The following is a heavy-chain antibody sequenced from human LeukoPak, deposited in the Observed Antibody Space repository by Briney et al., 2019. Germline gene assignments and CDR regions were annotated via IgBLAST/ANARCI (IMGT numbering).Heavy chain of an antibody. CDR2: STGSVGNS. J-gene: IGHJ6*02. CDR3: ARDHGVVVAATTMNYYYYGMDV. V-gene: IGHV3-23*01. CDR1: GFAFNRFA. Sequence: GGSLRLSCVGSGFAFNRFALSWVRQAPGKGLEWVSESTGSVGNSFYPDSVKGRFIISRDNSKNTLYLQMNSLRAEDTAVYYCARDHGVVVAATTMNYYYYGMDVWGQGTTVTVSS. D-gene: IGHD2-15*01.